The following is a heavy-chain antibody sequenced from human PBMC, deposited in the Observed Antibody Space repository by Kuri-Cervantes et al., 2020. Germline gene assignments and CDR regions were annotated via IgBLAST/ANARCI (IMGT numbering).Heavy chain of an antibody. J-gene: IGHJ4*02. CDR3: ASFKISG. D-gene: IGHD3-16*01. Sequence: GGSLRLSCAASGFTFSSHAMHWVRQAPGKGLEWVAVISYDGSNQYYADSVKGRFTISRDNAKNSLYLQMNSLRAEDTAVYYCASFKISGWGQGTLVTVSS. CDR1: GFTFSSHA. CDR2: ISYDGSNQ. V-gene: IGHV3-30-3*01.